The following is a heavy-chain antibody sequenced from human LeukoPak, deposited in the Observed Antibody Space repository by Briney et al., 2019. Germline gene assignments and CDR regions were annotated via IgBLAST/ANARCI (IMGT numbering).Heavy chain of an antibody. Sequence: ASVKVSCKASGYTFTGYYIHWVRQAPGQGLEWMGWINPNSGGTNSAQKFQGRVTMTRDTSITTAYMELSRLRSDDTAVYYCARTVGHYYDSSGYYLGYWGQGTLVTVSS. V-gene: IGHV1-2*02. CDR2: INPNSGGT. D-gene: IGHD3-22*01. J-gene: IGHJ4*02. CDR1: GYTFTGYY. CDR3: ARTVGHYYDSSGYYLGY.